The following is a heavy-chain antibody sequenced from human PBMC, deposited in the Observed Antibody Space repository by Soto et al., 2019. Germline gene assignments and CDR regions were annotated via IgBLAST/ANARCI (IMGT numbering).Heavy chain of an antibody. V-gene: IGHV3-23*01. J-gene: IGHJ6*02. D-gene: IGHD1-1*01. Sequence: GGSLRLSCAASRFTFSSYAMSWVRQAPGKGLEWVSAISGSGGSTYYADSVKGRFTISRDNSKNTLYLQMNSLRAEDTAVYYCARNDGITRCYYYGMDVWGQGTTVTVSS. CDR2: ISGSGGST. CDR3: ARNDGITRCYYYGMDV. CDR1: RFTFSSYA.